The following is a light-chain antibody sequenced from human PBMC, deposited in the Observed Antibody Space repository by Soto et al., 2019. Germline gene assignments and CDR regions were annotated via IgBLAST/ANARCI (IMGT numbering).Light chain of an antibody. CDR1: QSVNSN. J-gene: IGKJ1*01. V-gene: IGKV3-15*01. Sequence: EIVMTQSPATLSLSPGERATLSCRASQSVNSNLAWYQQKAGQAPRLLIYGTSTRATGIPARFSGSGSGTDFTLTISSMQFEDFAFYYCQQYNNWPRTFGQGTKVAIK. CDR3: QQYNNWPRT. CDR2: GTS.